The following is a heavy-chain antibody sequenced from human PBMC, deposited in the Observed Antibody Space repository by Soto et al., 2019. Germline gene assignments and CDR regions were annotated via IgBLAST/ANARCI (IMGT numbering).Heavy chain of an antibody. V-gene: IGHV3-23*01. D-gene: IGHD3-22*01. CDR2: ISGSGGST. Sequence: EVQLLESGGGLVQPGGSLRLSCAASGFTFSSYAMSWVRQAPGKGLEWVSAISGSGGSTYYADSVKGRFTISRDNSKNTLYLQMNSLRAEDTAVYYCAKEDVYYYDSSGYKAGAFDIWGQGTMVTVSS. CDR3: AKEDVYYYDSSGYKAGAFDI. J-gene: IGHJ3*02. CDR1: GFTFSSYA.